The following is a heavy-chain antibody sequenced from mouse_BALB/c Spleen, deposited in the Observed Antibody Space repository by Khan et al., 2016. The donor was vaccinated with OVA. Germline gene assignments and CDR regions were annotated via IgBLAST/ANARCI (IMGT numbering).Heavy chain of an antibody. D-gene: IGHD2-12*01. CDR1: GFTFSDYY. J-gene: IGHJ4*01. CDR3: ARQLYGAMDY. CDR2: ISNGGGST. Sequence: EVELVESGGGLVQPGGSLKLSCATSGFTFSDYYMYWVRQTPEKRLEWVAYISNGGGSTYYPDTVKGRFTISRDNAKNTLYLKMSRLKSEDIATYYCARQLYGAMDYWGQGTSVTVSS. V-gene: IGHV5-12*02.